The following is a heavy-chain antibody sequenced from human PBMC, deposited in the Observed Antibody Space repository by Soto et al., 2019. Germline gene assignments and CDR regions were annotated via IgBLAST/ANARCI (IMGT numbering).Heavy chain of an antibody. J-gene: IGHJ6*02. Sequence: QVQLQESGPGLVKPSQTLSLTCTVSGGSISSGDFYWSWIRQPPGKGLEWIGYIYYSGSTYYNQSLRSRVIISADTSKNQFSLKLSSVTAADTAVYYCARAKVTASTRGCYGLDVWGQGTTVTVSS. CDR3: ARAKVTASTRGCYGLDV. CDR2: IYYSGST. D-gene: IGHD1-1*01. V-gene: IGHV4-30-4*01. CDR1: GGSISSGDFY.